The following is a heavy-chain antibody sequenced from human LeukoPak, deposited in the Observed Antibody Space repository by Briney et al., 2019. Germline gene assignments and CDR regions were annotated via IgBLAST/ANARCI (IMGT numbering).Heavy chain of an antibody. Sequence: GGSLRLSCAASGFTFSSYAMSWVRQAPGKGLEWVSGIRAGGGSTFYADSVKGRFTISRDSSKSTLYLQMNSLRAEDTAVYYCAKEIRYCSGGSCRYYFDYWGQGTLVTVSS. V-gene: IGHV3-23*01. CDR1: GFTFSSYA. CDR2: IRAGGGST. J-gene: IGHJ4*02. D-gene: IGHD2-15*01. CDR3: AKEIRYCSGGSCRYYFDY.